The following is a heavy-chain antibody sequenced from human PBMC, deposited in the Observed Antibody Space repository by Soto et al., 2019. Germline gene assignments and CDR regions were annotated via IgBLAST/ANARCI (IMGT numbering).Heavy chain of an antibody. Sequence: NPSETLSLTCTVSGGSISSGGYYWSWIRQHPGKGLEWIGYIYYSGSTYYNPSLKSRVTISVDTSKNQFSLKLSSVTAADTAVYYCARAMYNWNRARGAFDIWGQGTMVTVSS. CDR1: GGSISSGGYY. J-gene: IGHJ3*02. CDR2: IYYSGST. CDR3: ARAMYNWNRARGAFDI. D-gene: IGHD1-20*01. V-gene: IGHV4-31*03.